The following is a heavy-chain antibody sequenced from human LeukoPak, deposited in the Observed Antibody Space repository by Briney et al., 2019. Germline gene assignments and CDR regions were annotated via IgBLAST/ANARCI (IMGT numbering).Heavy chain of an antibody. CDR2: IYYSGST. J-gene: IGHJ5*02. CDR3: ARHEGSSWYWFNP. CDR1: GDSISSFY. D-gene: IGHD6-13*01. Sequence: PSETLSLTCTVSGDSISSFYWSWIRQPPGKGLEWIGYIYYSGSTNYNPSLKSRVTISVDTSKNYFSLKLTSVTAADTAMYYCARHEGSSWYWFNPWGQGTLVTVSS. V-gene: IGHV4-59*08.